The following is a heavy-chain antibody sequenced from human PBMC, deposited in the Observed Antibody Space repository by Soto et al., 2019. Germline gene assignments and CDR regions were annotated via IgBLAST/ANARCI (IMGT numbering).Heavy chain of an antibody. CDR1: GFTFSSHA. Sequence: SLRLSCAASGFTFSSHAMNWVRQAPGKGLEWVSAISGSGVNTYYADSVKGRFTISRDKSKNTLYLQMSSLRAEDTAVYYCTKGRYSGAYYPGYWGQGTLVTVSS. V-gene: IGHV3-23*01. D-gene: IGHD4-4*01. J-gene: IGHJ4*02. CDR2: ISGSGVNT. CDR3: TKGRYSGAYYPGY.